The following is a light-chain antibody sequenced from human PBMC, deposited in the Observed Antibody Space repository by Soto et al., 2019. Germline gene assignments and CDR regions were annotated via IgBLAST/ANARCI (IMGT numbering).Light chain of an antibody. CDR1: SSNIGAGYD. Sequence: QSVLTQPPSVSGAPGQRVTISCTGSSSNIGAGYDVHWYQQLPGTAPKLLIYGNNNRPSGVPDRFSGSKSGTSASLAITWLHAEYEADYYCQSYDSSLSDSVFGVGTKLTVL. CDR2: GNN. J-gene: IGLJ2*01. CDR3: QSYDSSLSDSV. V-gene: IGLV1-40*01.